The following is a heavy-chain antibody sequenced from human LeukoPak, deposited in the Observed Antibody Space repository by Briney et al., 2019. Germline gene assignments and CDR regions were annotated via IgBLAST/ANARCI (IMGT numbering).Heavy chain of an antibody. Sequence: GGSLRLSCAASGFTFSSYAMSWVRQAPGKGLEWVSAISGSGGSTYYADSVKGRFTISRDNSKNTLYLQMNSLRAEDTAVYYCAIYDSSGYYRDAFDIWGQGTMVTVSS. CDR3: AIYDSSGYYRDAFDI. D-gene: IGHD3-22*01. CDR1: GFTFSSYA. CDR2: ISGSGGST. V-gene: IGHV3-23*01. J-gene: IGHJ3*02.